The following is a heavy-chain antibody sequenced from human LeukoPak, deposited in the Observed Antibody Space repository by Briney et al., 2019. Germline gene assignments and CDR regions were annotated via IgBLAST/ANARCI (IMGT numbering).Heavy chain of an antibody. D-gene: IGHD3-22*01. Sequence: GGSLRLSCAASGFTFSSYAMSWVRQAPGEGLEWVSAISGSGGSTYYADSVKGRFTISRDNTRNTLYLQMNSLRAEDTAVYYCAKGVLRSSDYSSPVDYWGQGTLVTVSS. CDR3: AKGVLRSSDYSSPVDY. CDR2: ISGSGGST. CDR1: GFTFSSYA. J-gene: IGHJ4*02. V-gene: IGHV3-23*01.